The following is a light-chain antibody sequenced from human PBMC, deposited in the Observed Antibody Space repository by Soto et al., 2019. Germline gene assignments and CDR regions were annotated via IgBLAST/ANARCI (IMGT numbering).Light chain of an antibody. V-gene: IGLV1-40*01. J-gene: IGLJ2*01. Sequence: QAVVTQPPSVSGAPGQRVTISCTGSTSNIGSGFDVHWYQQLPGTTPKLLIYANTNRPSGVPDRFSGSKSGTSASLAITGLQAEDEADYYCQSYDRSLNSHVVFGGGTKLTVL. CDR1: TSNIGSGFD. CDR2: ANT. CDR3: QSYDRSLNSHVV.